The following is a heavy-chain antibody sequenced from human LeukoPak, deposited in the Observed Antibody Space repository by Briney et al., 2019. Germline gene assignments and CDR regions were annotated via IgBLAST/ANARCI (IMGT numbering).Heavy chain of an antibody. Sequence: SETLSLTCTVSGGSISSSNYYWSWIRQPPGKGLEWIGYIYYSGSTYYNPSLKSRVTISVDTSKNQFSLKLSSVTAADTAVYYCARGKDMLPTTGYYYYGMDVWGQGTTVTVSS. J-gene: IGHJ6*02. CDR2: IYYSGST. CDR1: GGSISSSNYY. CDR3: ARGKDMLPTTGYYYYGMDV. V-gene: IGHV4-61*05. D-gene: IGHD4-11*01.